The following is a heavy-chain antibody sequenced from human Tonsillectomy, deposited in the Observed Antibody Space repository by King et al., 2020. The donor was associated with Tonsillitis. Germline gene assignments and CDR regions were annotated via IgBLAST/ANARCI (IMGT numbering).Heavy chain of an antibody. D-gene: IGHD3-3*01. Sequence: VQLVESGGGLVQPGGSLRLSCAASGCTFSTYAMTWVRHAPRKGREWVSVMSGAGARTYHADSVKCRFTISRDNSKNTRYLQMNSLRAEDTAVYYCAKCPYDFWSGGLYYAMDVWGQGTTVTVSS. CDR3: AKCPYDFWSGGLYYAMDV. J-gene: IGHJ6*02. V-gene: IGHV3-23*04. CDR1: GCTFSTYA. CDR2: MSGAGART.